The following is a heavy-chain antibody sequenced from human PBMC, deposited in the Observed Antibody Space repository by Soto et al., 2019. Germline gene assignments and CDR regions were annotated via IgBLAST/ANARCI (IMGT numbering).Heavy chain of an antibody. D-gene: IGHD2-15*01. J-gene: IGHJ4*02. Sequence: PGWSLRLSCAGSGFTFGDSYMSLIRQAPGKGLEWLSYISPGSRYPAYADSVKGRFTISRDNARRSLFLQMTSLTAEDTAMYYCVRGGGGGLVEPWGQGTMVTVSS. CDR3: VRGGGGGLVEP. CDR2: ISPGSRYP. V-gene: IGHV3-11*06. CDR1: GFTFGDSY.